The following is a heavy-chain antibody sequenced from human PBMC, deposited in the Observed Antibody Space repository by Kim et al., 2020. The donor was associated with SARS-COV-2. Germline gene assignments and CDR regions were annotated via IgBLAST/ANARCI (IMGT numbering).Heavy chain of an antibody. CDR1: GFTFSSYA. V-gene: IGHV3-23*03. CDR3: AKNGIAAAGAFDY. D-gene: IGHD6-13*01. Sequence: GGSLRLSCAASGFTFSSYAMSWVRQAPGKGLEWVSVIYSGGSSTYYADSVKGRFTISRDNSKNTLYLQMNSLRAEDTAVYYCAKNGIAAAGAFDYWGQGTLVTVSS. CDR2: IYSGGSST. J-gene: IGHJ4*02.